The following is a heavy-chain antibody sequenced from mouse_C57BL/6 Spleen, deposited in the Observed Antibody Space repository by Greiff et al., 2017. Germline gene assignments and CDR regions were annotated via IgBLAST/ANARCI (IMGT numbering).Heavy chain of an antibody. D-gene: IGHD1-1*02. J-gene: IGHJ4*01. CDR3: AAFITTVVRAMDY. Sequence: QVQLQQSGPELVKPGASVKISCKASGYAFSSSWMNWVKQRPGKGLEWIGRIYPGDGDTNYNGKFKGKATLTADKSSSTAYMQLSILTSEDSAVYFCAAFITTVVRAMDYWGQGTSVTVSS. CDR1: GYAFSSSW. V-gene: IGHV1-82*01. CDR2: IYPGDGDT.